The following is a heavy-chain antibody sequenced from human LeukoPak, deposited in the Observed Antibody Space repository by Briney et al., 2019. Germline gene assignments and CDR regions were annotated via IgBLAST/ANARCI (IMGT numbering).Heavy chain of an antibody. J-gene: IGHJ3*02. CDR1: GFTFSSYG. Sequence: GGSLRLSCAVSGFTFSSYGMHWVRQAPGKGLEWVAVISYDGSNKYYADSVKGRFTISRDNSKNTLYLQMNSLRAEDTAVYYCAKDGGSYSGPFDIWGQGTMVTVSS. CDR3: AKDGGSYSGPFDI. D-gene: IGHD1-26*01. CDR2: ISYDGSNK. V-gene: IGHV3-30*18.